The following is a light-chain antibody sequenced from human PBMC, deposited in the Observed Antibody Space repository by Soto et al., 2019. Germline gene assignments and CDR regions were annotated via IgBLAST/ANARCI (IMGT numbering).Light chain of an antibody. V-gene: IGLV2-14*01. J-gene: IGLJ2*01. CDR3: SSYTSSSTSYVV. CDR2: DVS. Sequence: QPVLTQPASVSGSPGQSITISCTGTSSDVGGYNYVSWYQQHPGKAPKLMIYDVSNRPSGVSNRFSGSKSGNTASLTISGLQAEDEADYYCSSYTSSSTSYVVFGGGTQLTVL. CDR1: SSDVGGYNY.